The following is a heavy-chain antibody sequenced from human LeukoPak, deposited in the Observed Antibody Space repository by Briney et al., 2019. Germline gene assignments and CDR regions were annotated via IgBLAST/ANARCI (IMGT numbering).Heavy chain of an antibody. Sequence: GGSLRLSCAASGFTFDDYAMHWVRQAPGKGLEWVSLISGDGGSTYYAGSVKGRFTISRDNSKNSLYLQMNSLRTEDTALYYCAKGFYDSSGYYDNFDYWGQGTLVTVSS. V-gene: IGHV3-43*02. D-gene: IGHD3-22*01. CDR1: GFTFDDYA. CDR3: AKGFYDSSGYYDNFDY. CDR2: ISGDGGST. J-gene: IGHJ4*02.